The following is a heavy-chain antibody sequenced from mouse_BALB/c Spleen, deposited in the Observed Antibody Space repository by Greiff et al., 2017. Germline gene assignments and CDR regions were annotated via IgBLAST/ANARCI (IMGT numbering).Heavy chain of an antibody. CDR1: GFNIKDYY. Sequence: VQLQQSGAELVRPGALVKLSCKASGFNIKDYYMHWVKQRPEQGLEWSGWIDPENGNTIYDPKFQGKASITADTSSNTAYLQLSSLTSEDTAVYYCARRGDYDDYWGQGTTLTVSS. D-gene: IGHD2-4*01. J-gene: IGHJ2*01. CDR3: ARRGDYDDY. CDR2: IDPENGNT. V-gene: IGHV14-1*02.